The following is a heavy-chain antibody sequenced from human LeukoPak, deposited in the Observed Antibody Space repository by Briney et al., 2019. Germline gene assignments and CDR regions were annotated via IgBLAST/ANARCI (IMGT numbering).Heavy chain of an antibody. CDR1: GGSISSGGYY. V-gene: IGHV4-39*07. CDR2: IYHSGST. D-gene: IGHD2-21*02. J-gene: IGHJ5*02. Sequence: SETLSLTCTVSGGSISSGGYYWSWIRQPPGKGLEWIGSIYHSGSTHYNPSLKSRVTISIDTSKNQFSLKLNSVTAADTAVYYCARIAYCGGDCSLAVFDPWGQGTLVTVSS. CDR3: ARIAYCGGDCSLAVFDP.